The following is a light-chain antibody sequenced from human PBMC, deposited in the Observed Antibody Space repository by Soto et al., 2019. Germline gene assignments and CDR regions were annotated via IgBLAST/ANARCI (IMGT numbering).Light chain of an antibody. J-gene: IGKJ4*01. CDR1: PSVSSF. CDR2: DAS. CDR3: LHRSYWPLT. V-gene: IGKV3-11*01. Sequence: ELVLLQSPATLSLSPGARATLSCRASPSVSSFLAWYQKKPGQAPRLLIYDASNSAAGIPARFSGSGSVTDFNLTISSLEPDYFAVSYCLHRSYWPLTFGGGTKVEIK.